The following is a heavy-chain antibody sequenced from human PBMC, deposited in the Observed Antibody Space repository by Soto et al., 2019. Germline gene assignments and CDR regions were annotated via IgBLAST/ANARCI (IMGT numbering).Heavy chain of an antibody. CDR2: ISGSGGST. Sequence: EVQLLESGGGLIQPGGSLRLSCAASGFTFSTYAMSWVRQAPGKGLEYVSSISGSGGSTYDADSVKGRFTISRDNSKTTLYLQMNSLRAEDTAVYYCAKSYQFYDSSAYDYWGQGTLVTVSS. D-gene: IGHD3-22*01. V-gene: IGHV3-23*01. J-gene: IGHJ4*02. CDR1: GFTFSTYA. CDR3: AKSYQFYDSSAYDY.